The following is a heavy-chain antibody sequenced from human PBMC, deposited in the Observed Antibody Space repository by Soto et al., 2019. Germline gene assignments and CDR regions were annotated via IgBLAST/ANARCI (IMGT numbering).Heavy chain of an antibody. Sequence: QVQLVQSGAEVKRSGASVRISCKASGYTFNRHDINWVRQATGQGPEWIGWMNPNSGKTGYAQKFQGRVTMTRDSSITTAYMDLSSLTSDDTAIYYCAREGLYGSIQDNTFDIWGQGTMVSVSS. CDR2: MNPNSGKT. J-gene: IGHJ3*02. D-gene: IGHD6-19*01. CDR1: GYTFNRHD. V-gene: IGHV1-8*01. CDR3: AREGLYGSIQDNTFDI.